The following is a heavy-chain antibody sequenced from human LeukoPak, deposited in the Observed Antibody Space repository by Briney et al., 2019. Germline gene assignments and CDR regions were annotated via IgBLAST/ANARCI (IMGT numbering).Heavy chain of an antibody. J-gene: IGHJ4*02. D-gene: IGHD6-6*01. Sequence: GGSLRLSCAVSVFTFSSYSMNWVGQAPGKGLEWVSYISSSSSTIYYADSVKGRFTISRENAKNSLYLQPNSLTAEATAVYYCARGSHFDYWGQGTLVTVSS. CDR1: VFTFSSYS. CDR3: ARGSHFDY. V-gene: IGHV3-48*01. CDR2: ISSSSSTI.